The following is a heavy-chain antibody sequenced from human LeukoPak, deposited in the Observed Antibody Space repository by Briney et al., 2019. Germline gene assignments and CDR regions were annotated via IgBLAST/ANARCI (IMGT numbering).Heavy chain of an antibody. CDR3: AKGRQMATIMTYFDY. J-gene: IGHJ4*02. D-gene: IGHD5-24*01. CDR2: IYSGGST. Sequence: GGSLRLSCAASGFTVSSNYMSWVRQAPGKGLEWVSVIYSGGSTYYADSVKGRFTISRGNSKNTLYLQMNSLRAEDTAVYYCAKGRQMATIMTYFDYWGQGTLVTVSS. V-gene: IGHV3-53*05. CDR1: GFTVSSNY.